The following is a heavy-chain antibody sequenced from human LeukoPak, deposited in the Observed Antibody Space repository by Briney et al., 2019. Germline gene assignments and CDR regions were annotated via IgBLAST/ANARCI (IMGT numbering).Heavy chain of an antibody. Sequence: ASVKVSCKASGYTFTSYGISWVRQAPGQGLEWMGWISAYNGNTNYAQKLQGRVTMTTDTSTSTAYMELRSLRSDDTAVYYCARVPYYDILTGYYDPPDYWGQGTLVTVSS. J-gene: IGHJ4*02. CDR1: GYTFTSYG. CDR2: ISAYNGNT. V-gene: IGHV1-18*01. CDR3: ARVPYYDILTGYYDPPDY. D-gene: IGHD3-9*01.